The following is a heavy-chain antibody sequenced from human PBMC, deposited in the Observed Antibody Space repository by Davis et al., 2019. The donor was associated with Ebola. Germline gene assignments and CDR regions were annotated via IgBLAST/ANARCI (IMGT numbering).Heavy chain of an antibody. CDR3: ARGDSSSWYYFDY. V-gene: IGHV1-2*02. D-gene: IGHD6-13*01. Sequence: ASVKVSCKASGYTFTGYYMHWVRQAPGQGLEWMGWINPNSGGTNYAQKLQGRVTMTTDTSTSTAYMELRSLRSDDTAVYYCARGDSSSWYYFDYWGQGTLVTVSS. J-gene: IGHJ4*02. CDR2: INPNSGGT. CDR1: GYTFTGYY.